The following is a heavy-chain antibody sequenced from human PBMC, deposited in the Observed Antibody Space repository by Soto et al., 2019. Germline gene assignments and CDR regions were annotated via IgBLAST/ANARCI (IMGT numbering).Heavy chain of an antibody. D-gene: IGHD5-12*01. J-gene: IGHJ4*02. CDR3: ARLGRWLQALDS. V-gene: IGHV4-59*08. CDR1: GGSISDYY. Sequence: QVQLQESGPGLVKPSETLSLTCTVSGGSISDYYWSWIRQPPGKGLEWVGYIYYTGSTTYNPSPKSRLTLSVDTSKNQFSLKLRSVSAADTAVYYCARLGRWLQALDSWGQGTLVTVSS. CDR2: IYYTGST.